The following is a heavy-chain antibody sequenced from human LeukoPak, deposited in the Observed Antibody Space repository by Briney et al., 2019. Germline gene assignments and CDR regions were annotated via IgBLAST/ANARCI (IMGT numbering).Heavy chain of an antibody. Sequence: GGSLRLSCAASGFTFSSYWMHWVRQAPGKGLVWVSRINSGGSSTNYADSVKGRFTISRDNAKNTLYLQMNSLRAEDTAVSSCAPAGPGYWGQGTLVTVSS. D-gene: IGHD6-13*01. CDR1: GFTFSSYW. J-gene: IGHJ4*02. CDR3: APAGPGY. V-gene: IGHV3-74*01. CDR2: INSGGSST.